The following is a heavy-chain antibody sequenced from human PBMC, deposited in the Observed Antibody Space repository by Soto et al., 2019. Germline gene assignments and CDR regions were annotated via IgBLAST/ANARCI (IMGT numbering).Heavy chain of an antibody. CDR2: ISGSGGST. D-gene: IGHD6-6*01. Sequence: VQLLESGGGLVQPGGSLRLSCAASGFTFSSYAMSWVRQAPGKGLEWVSAISGSGGSTYYADSVKGRFTISRDNSKNTLYLQMNSLRAEDTAVYYCAKSSPYSSSSTYYYYYYMDVWGKGTTVTVSS. CDR1: GFTFSSYA. J-gene: IGHJ6*03. V-gene: IGHV3-23*01. CDR3: AKSSPYSSSSTYYYYYYMDV.